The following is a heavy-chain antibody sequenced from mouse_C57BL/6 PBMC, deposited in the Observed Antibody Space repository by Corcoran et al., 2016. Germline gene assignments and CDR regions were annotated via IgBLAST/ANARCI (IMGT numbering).Heavy chain of an antibody. CDR1: GYTFTDYY. Sequence: VQLKQSGAELVRPGASVKLSCKASGYTFTDYYIHWVKQRPGQGLEWIGMIYPCSGNTNYNQKFKGKATLTAETSSSTAYMQLSSLTSEDSAVYFCARDGYDSMTSYFAYWGQGTALTVSS. D-gene: IGHD1-1*01. CDR2: IYPCSGNT. V-gene: IGHV1-76*01. CDR3: ARDGYDSMTSYFAY. J-gene: IGHJ2*01.